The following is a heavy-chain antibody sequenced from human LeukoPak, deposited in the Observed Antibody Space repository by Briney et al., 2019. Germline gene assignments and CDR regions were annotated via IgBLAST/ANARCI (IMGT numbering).Heavy chain of an antibody. V-gene: IGHV4-4*07. J-gene: IGHJ2*01. CDR1: GRSISSYY. Sequence: SETLSLTCTVSGRSISSYYWSWIRQPAGKGLEWIGRIYSSGSTNYNPSLKSRVTMSVDTSKNQFSLKLSSVTAADTAVYYCARGQYHLLYWYFDLWGRGTLVTVSS. CDR2: IYSSGST. CDR3: ARGQYHLLYWYFDL. D-gene: IGHD2-2*01.